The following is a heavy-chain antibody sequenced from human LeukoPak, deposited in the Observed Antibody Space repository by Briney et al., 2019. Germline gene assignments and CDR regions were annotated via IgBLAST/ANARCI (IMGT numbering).Heavy chain of an antibody. V-gene: IGHV4-34*01. Sequence: SETLSLTCAVYGGSFSGYYWSWIRQPPGKGLEWIGEINHSGSTNYNPSLKSRVTISVDTSKNQFSLKLSSVTAADTAVYYCARGYYGSGSLEDNWGQGTLVTVSS. J-gene: IGHJ4*02. CDR2: INHSGST. CDR3: ARGYYGSGSLEDN. CDR1: GGSFSGYY. D-gene: IGHD3-10*01.